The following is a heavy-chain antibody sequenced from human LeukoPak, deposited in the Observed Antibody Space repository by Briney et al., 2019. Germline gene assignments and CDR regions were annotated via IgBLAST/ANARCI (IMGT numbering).Heavy chain of an antibody. CDR3: ARVFGGAVADY. J-gene: IGHJ4*02. V-gene: IGHV3-48*04. D-gene: IGHD6-19*01. CDR2: ISSSGSKI. Sequence: GGSLRLSCAASGFTFSRYSVNWVRQAPGKGLEWVSYISSSGSKIYYADSVKGRFTISRDNAKNSLDLQMNSLRAEDTAVYYCARVFGGAVADYWGQGTLVTVSS. CDR1: GFTFSRYS.